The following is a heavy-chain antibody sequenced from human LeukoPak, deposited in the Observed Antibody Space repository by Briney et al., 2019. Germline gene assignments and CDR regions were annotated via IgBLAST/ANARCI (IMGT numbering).Heavy chain of an antibody. J-gene: IGHJ4*02. CDR1: GFTVSSNY. D-gene: IGHD3-22*01. V-gene: IGHV3-53*01. CDR2: IYSGGST. CDR3: ARDPGPSPYDSRGGGYFDY. Sequence: PGGSLRLSCAASGFTVSSNYMSWVRQAPGKGLEWVSVIYSGGSTYYADSVKGRFTISRDNSKNTLYLQMNSLRAEDTAVYYCARDPGPSPYDSRGGGYFDYWGQGTLVTVSS.